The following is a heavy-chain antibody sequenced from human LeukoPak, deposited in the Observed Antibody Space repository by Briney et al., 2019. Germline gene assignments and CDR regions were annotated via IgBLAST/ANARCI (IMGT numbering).Heavy chain of an antibody. CDR2: IYYSGST. D-gene: IGHD3-22*01. V-gene: IGHV4-59*08. CDR1: GGSISSYY. Sequence: PSDTLSLTCTVSGGSISSYYGSWIRQPPGKGLEWIGYIYYSGSTNYNPSHKSRVTISVDTAKTQFSLKLSSVTAADTAVYYCARNYDSSGYYPTYFDYWGQGTLVTVS. J-gene: IGHJ4*02. CDR3: ARNYDSSGYYPTYFDY.